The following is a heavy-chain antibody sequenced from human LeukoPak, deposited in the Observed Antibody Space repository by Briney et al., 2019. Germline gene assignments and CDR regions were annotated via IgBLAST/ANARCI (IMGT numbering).Heavy chain of an antibody. CDR1: GGSISSGSYF. Sequence: SQTLSLTCTVSGGSISSGSYFWSWIRQPAGKGLEWIGRIYTSGSTNYNPSLKSRVTISVDTSKNQFSLKLSSVTAADTAVYYCARDPRATPFDYWGQGTLVTVSS. D-gene: IGHD5-12*01. CDR2: IYTSGST. J-gene: IGHJ4*02. V-gene: IGHV4-61*02. CDR3: ARDPRATPFDY.